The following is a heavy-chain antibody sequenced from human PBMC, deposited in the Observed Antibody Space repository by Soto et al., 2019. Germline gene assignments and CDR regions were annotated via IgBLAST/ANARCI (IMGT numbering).Heavy chain of an antibody. V-gene: IGHV3-23*01. D-gene: IGHD3-10*01. CDR1: GFIFSDYA. J-gene: IGHJ4*02. CDR3: AKDLIRGDGYEDPDY. CDR2: IYAAGGSK. Sequence: PWGSLRLSCSASGFIFSDYAMFWFRQAPGKGLEWVSTIYAAGGSKYYAGSVKGRFTISRDNSRDTLFLQMDSLGVEDTAMYFCAKDLIRGDGYEDPDYWGQGTLVTVS.